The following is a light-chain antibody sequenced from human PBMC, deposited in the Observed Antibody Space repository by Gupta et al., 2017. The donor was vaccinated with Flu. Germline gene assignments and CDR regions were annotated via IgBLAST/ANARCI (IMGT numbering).Light chain of an antibody. V-gene: IGLV6-57*01. J-gene: IGLJ3*02. CDR1: SGSIASNY. CDR2: EDY. CDR3: QSYDSSDHVV. Sequence: FMLTQAPPVSESPGKTVTISCTRSSGSIASNYVQWYQQRPGSSPTLVIYEDYPRPSGVPDRFSAAIDTPNNAAPTSNSGVKAEDEADYCRQSYDSSDHVVFGGGTKLSVL.